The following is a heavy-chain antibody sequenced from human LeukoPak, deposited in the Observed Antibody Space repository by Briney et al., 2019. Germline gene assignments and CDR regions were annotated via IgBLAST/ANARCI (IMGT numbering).Heavy chain of an antibody. V-gene: IGHV3-23*01. Sequence: PGGSLRLSCGASGFTFRSYAMSWVRQAPGKGLEWVSAISGSGGSTYYADSVKGRFTISRDNSKNTLYLQMNSLRAEDTAVYYCAKSHYNLGNWSPFDPWGQGTLVTVSS. CDR3: AKSHYNLGNWSPFDP. D-gene: IGHD3-16*01. J-gene: IGHJ5*02. CDR2: ISGSGGST. CDR1: GFTFRSYA.